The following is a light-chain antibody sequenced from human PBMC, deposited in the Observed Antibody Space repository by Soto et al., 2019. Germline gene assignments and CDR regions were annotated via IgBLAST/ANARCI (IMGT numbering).Light chain of an antibody. CDR2: EVS. CDR3: QHHRSWPLT. V-gene: IGKV3-11*01. Sequence: EIVLTQSPATLSLSPGERATLSCRASQSVVSHLAWYQQKPGQAPRLLIYEVSNSATGIAARFSGSGSGTDFTLTVSSLEPEDFAVYYCQHHRSWPLTFGGGTKVEIK. J-gene: IGKJ4*01. CDR1: QSVVSH.